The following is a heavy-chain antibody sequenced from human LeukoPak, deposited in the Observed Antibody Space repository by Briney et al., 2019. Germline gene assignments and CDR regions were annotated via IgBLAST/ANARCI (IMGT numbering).Heavy chain of an antibody. V-gene: IGHV1-8*01. CDR2: MNPNSGST. D-gene: IGHD5-18*01. CDR3: ARERGYSYGATYFGY. J-gene: IGHJ4*02. Sequence: ASVKVSCKASGYTFTSYDINWVRQATGQGLEWMGWMNPNSGSTSYAQKFQGRVTMTRDTSTSTVYMELSSLRSEDTAVYYCARERGYSYGATYFGYWGQGTLATVSS. CDR1: GYTFTSYD.